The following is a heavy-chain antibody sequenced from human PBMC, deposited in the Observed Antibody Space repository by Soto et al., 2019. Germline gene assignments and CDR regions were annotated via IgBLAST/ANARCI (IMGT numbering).Heavy chain of an antibody. CDR1: GFTFSSYS. Sequence: EVQVVESGGGLVKPGGSLRLSCAASGFTFSSYSMNWVRQAPGKGLEWVSSISCSTSYIYYADSVKGRFTISRDNAKNSLYLKMNSLRAEDTAVYYCARVVDYCDPYYYYGMDVWGQGTTVTVSS. D-gene: IGHD3-22*01. CDR2: ISCSTSYI. J-gene: IGHJ6*02. CDR3: ARVVDYCDPYYYYGMDV. V-gene: IGHV3-21*01.